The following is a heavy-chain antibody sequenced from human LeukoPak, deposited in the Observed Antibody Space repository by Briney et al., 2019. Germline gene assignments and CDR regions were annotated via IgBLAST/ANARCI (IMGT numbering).Heavy chain of an antibody. D-gene: IGHD3-3*01. CDR3: ARVALNYDFWSGYSGDGAFDI. Sequence: GASVKVSCKASGYTFTSYAMNWVRQAPGQGLEWMGWINTNTGNPTYGQGFTGRFVFSLDTSVSTAYLQISSLKAEDTAVYYCARVALNYDFWSGYSGDGAFDIWGQGTMVTVSS. CDR1: GYTFTSYA. V-gene: IGHV7-4-1*02. J-gene: IGHJ3*02. CDR2: INTNTGNP.